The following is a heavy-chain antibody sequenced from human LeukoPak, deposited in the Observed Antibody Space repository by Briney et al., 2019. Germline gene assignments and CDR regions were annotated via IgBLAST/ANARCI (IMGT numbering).Heavy chain of an antibody. CDR2: IYYSGST. CDR1: GGSISSYY. CDR3: VRQTLPGWFDP. Sequence: SETLSLTCTVSGGSISSYYWSWIRQPPGKGLEWIGYIYYSGSTNYNPSLKSRVTISVDTSKNQFSLKLSSVTAADTAVYYCVRQTLPGWFDPWGQGTLVTVSS. V-gene: IGHV4-59*08. J-gene: IGHJ5*02.